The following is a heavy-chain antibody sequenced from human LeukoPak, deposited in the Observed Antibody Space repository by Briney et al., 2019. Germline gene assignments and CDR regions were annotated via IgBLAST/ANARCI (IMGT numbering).Heavy chain of an antibody. D-gene: IGHD5-12*01. V-gene: IGHV4-39*01. Sequence: GSLRLSCAASGFTFSSYWMSWIRQAPGEGLEWIGNFYDSGNTRYNPSLKSRVTISGDTSKNQFSLKLTSVTAADTAVYYCARHTRPGYSGYENAFDIWGQGTMVTVSS. CDR2: FYDSGNT. CDR1: GFTFSSYW. J-gene: IGHJ3*02. CDR3: ARHTRPGYSGYENAFDI.